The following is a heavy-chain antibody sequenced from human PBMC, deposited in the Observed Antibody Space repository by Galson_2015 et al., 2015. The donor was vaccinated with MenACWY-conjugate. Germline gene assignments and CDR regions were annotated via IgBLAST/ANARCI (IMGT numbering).Heavy chain of an antibody. Sequence: LRLSCAASGFTFSSYAMSWVRQAPGKGLEWVSAISGSGGSTYYADSVKGRFTISRDNSKNTLYLQMNSLRAEDTAVYYCAKALKVTVVTPVDYWGQGTLVTVSS. CDR1: GFTFSSYA. CDR2: ISGSGGST. D-gene: IGHD4-23*01. CDR3: AKALKVTVVTPVDY. J-gene: IGHJ4*02. V-gene: IGHV3-23*01.